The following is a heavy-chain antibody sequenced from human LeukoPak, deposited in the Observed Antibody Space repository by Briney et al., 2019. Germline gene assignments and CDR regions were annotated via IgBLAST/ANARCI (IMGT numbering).Heavy chain of an antibody. J-gene: IGHJ3*02. D-gene: IGHD6-19*01. CDR2: IYYSGST. CDR3: ARDSWLDDAFDI. CDR1: GGSISSYY. Sequence: SETLSLTCTVSGGSISSYYWSWIRQPPGKGLEWIGYIYYSGSTNYNPSLKSRVTISVDTSKNQFSLKLSSVTAADTAVYYCARDSWLDDAFDIWGPGTMVTVSS. V-gene: IGHV4-59*01.